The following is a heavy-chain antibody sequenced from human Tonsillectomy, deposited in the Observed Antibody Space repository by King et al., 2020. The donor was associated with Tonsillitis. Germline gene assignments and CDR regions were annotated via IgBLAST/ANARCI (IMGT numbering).Heavy chain of an antibody. CDR3: ARGGQLLGGLGI. Sequence: VQLQESGPGLMKPSETLSLNCNVSGGSIRGQYWSWIRQPPGKGLEWIGYVYYSGSTNYNPSLKSRVTMSVDTSKNQVSLRVSSMTAADTAVYYCARGGQLLGGLGIWGQGTLVTVSS. D-gene: IGHD6-13*01. CDR2: VYYSGST. J-gene: IGHJ4*02. V-gene: IGHV4-59*11. CDR1: GGSIRGQY.